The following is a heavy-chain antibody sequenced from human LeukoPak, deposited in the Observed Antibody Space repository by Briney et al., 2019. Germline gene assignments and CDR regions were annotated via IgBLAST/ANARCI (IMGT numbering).Heavy chain of an antibody. CDR1: GFTFGNSA. V-gene: IGHV3-23*01. CDR3: AMPIVGATVLDAFDI. Sequence: GGSLRLSCAASGFTFGNSAMSWVRQAPGKRLEWVSGISGSGGGTYYADSVKGRFTISRDNSKNTLYLQMNSLRAEDTAVYYCAMPIVGATVLDAFDIWGQGTMVTVSS. D-gene: IGHD1-26*01. J-gene: IGHJ3*02. CDR2: ISGSGGGT.